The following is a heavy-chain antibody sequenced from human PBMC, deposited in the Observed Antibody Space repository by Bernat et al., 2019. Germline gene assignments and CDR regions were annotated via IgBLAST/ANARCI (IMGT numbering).Heavy chain of an antibody. CDR2: IWFDARNK. Sequence: VQLVESGGGFVQPGGSLRLSCAASGFTFSNYGFHWVRQAPGKGLEWVAVIWFDARNKYYADSVKGRFTISRDNSNSTLYLQMNSLRAEDTAVYFCARKTSRRGFYGMDVWGQGTTVTVS. J-gene: IGHJ6*02. CDR1: GFTFSNYG. V-gene: IGHV3-33*01. CDR3: ARKTSRRGFYGMDV.